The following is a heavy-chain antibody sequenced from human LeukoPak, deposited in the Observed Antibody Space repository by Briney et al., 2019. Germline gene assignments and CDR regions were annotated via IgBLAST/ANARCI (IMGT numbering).Heavy chain of an antibody. CDR3: ARDPYYYGSGSNDY. CDR2: ISTDVSTI. V-gene: IGHV3-11*04. CDR1: GFPFSDYY. Sequence: GGSLRLSCAASGFPFSDYYMAWIRQAPGGGLEWISYISTDVSTIYYADSVRGRFTISRDNAKNSLYLQMNSLRAEDTAVYYCARDPYYYGSGSNDYWGQGTLVTVSS. J-gene: IGHJ4*02. D-gene: IGHD3-10*01.